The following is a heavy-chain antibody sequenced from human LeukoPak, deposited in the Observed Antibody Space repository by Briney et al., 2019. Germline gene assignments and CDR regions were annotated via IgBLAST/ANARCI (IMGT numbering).Heavy chain of an antibody. CDR2: IYYSGST. CDR1: GGSISSGGYY. CDR3: ARTLRGYSYGLFDY. V-gene: IGHV4-31*03. D-gene: IGHD5-18*01. Sequence: SETLSLTCTVSGGSISSGGYYWSWIRQHPGKGLEWIGYIYYSGSTYYNPSLKSRVTISVDTSKNQFSPKLSPVTAADTAVYYCARTLRGYSYGLFDYWGQGTLVTISS. J-gene: IGHJ4*02.